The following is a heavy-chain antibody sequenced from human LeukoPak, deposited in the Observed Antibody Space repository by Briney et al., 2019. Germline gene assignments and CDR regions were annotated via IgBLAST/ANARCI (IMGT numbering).Heavy chain of an antibody. Sequence: SETLSLTCAVSGGSISSGGYSWSWIRQPPGKGLEWIGYIYHSGSTYYNPSPKSRVTISVDRSKNQFSLKLSSVTAADTAVYYCARVLTYYDFWSGPYNWFDPWGQGTLVTVSS. CDR3: ARVLTYYDFWSGPYNWFDP. CDR1: GGSISSGGYS. D-gene: IGHD3-3*01. V-gene: IGHV4-30-2*01. CDR2: IYHSGST. J-gene: IGHJ5*02.